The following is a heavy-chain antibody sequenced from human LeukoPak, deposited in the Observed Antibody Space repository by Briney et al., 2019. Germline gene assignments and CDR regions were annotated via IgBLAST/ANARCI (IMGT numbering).Heavy chain of an antibody. CDR2: ISRSSSYI. CDR1: GFTFSSYN. V-gene: IGHV3-21*04. CDR3: VRGGWLDD. Sequence: GGSLRLSCAASGFTFSSYNMNWVRQAPGKGLEGVSSISRSSSYIYYADSVKGRFTISRDNAKNSLYLQMNSLRAEDAGIYYCVRGGWLDDWGQGTLVTVSS. D-gene: IGHD2-15*01. J-gene: IGHJ4*02.